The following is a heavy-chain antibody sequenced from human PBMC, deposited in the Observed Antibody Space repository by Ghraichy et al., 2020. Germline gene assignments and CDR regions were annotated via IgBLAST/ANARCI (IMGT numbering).Heavy chain of an antibody. Sequence: SETLSLTCAVYGGSFSGYYWSWIRQPPGKGLEWIGEINHSGSTNYNPSLKSRVTISVDTSKNQFSLKLSSVTAADTAVYYCARGDVLRFFATSTYYYYYYMDVWGKGTTVTVSS. CDR1: GGSFSGYY. CDR3: ARGDVLRFFATSTYYYYYYMDV. J-gene: IGHJ6*03. D-gene: IGHD3-3*01. V-gene: IGHV4-34*01. CDR2: INHSGST.